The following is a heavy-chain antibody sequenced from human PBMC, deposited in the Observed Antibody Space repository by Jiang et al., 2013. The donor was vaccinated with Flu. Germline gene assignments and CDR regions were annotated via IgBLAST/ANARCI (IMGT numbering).Heavy chain of an antibody. Sequence: SGAEVKKPGASVKVSCKASGYTFTGYYIHWVRQAPGQGLEWMGWIDPNTGGTNYAQMFQGRVAMTTDTSISTAYMELNSLTSDDTAVYYCARDLGSGWSVHYWGQGSLVIVSS. V-gene: IGHV1-2*02. D-gene: IGHD6-19*01. CDR1: GYTFTGYY. CDR2: IDPNTGGT. CDR3: ARDLGSGWSVHY. J-gene: IGHJ4*02.